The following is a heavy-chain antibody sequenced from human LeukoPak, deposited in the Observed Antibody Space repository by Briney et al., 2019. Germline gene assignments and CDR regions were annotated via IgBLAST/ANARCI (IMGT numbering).Heavy chain of an antibody. CDR2: INAGNGNT. CDR1: GYTFTTYA. V-gene: IGHV1-3*01. CDR3: ARDYLPYYYGSGSSLGWFDP. D-gene: IGHD3-10*01. Sequence: ASVKASCKASGYTFTTYAMHWVRQAPGQRREWMGWINAGNGNTKYSQKFQGRVTITRDTSASTAYMELRSLRSEDTVVYYCARDYLPYYYGSGSSLGWFDPWGQGTLVSVSS. J-gene: IGHJ5*02.